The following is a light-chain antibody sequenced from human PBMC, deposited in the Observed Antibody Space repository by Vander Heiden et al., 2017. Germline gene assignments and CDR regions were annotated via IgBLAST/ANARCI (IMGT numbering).Light chain of an antibody. CDR1: QSVLLSANNRNY. V-gene: IGKV4-1*01. CDR3: QQYYGTPRM. Sequence: DIVMTQSPDSLAVSLGDRATINCKSSQSVLLSANNRNYLAWYQKKPGQSPKLLIYWASTRQSGVPDRFSGSGSGTDFTLTISNLQAEDVAVYYCQQYYGTPRMFGQGTKVEIK. J-gene: IGKJ1*01. CDR2: WAS.